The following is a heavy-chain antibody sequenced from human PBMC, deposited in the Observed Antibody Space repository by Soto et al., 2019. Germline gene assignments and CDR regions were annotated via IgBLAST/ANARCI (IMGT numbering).Heavy chain of an antibody. J-gene: IGHJ5*02. CDR2: IYFSGST. D-gene: IGHD2-15*01. Sequence: PSETLSLTCTVSGASISQYYWSWIRQPPGKGLEWIGYIYFSGSTNYNPSLKSRVTMSVEMSKNQFSLKLSSVTAADTAVYYCARDLKWDSSSGGSCYRSATFDPRGQGTLVTVSS. V-gene: IGHV4-59*01. CDR1: GASISQYY. CDR3: ARDLKWDSSSGGSCYRSATFDP.